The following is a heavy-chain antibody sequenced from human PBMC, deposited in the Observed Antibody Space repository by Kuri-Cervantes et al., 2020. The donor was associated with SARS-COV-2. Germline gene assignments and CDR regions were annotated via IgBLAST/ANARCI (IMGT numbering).Heavy chain of an antibody. CDR1: GGSISSYY. CDR2: IYYSGST. D-gene: IGHD6-19*01. Sequence: LRLSCTVSGGSISSYYWSWIRQPPGKGLEWIGYIYYSGSTNYNPSLKSRVTISVDTSKNQFSLKLSSVTAADTAVYYCAGRFILSSGWYPVEYWGQGTLVTVSS. J-gene: IGHJ4*02. CDR3: AGRFILSSGWYPVEY. V-gene: IGHV4-59*01.